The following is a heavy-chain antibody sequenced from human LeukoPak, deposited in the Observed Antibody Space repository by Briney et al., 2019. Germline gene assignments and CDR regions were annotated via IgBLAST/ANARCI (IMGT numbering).Heavy chain of an antibody. V-gene: IGHV3-21*01. CDR2: ISSSSSDI. CDR3: ATGYTSGTRIDY. CDR1: GFTFSAFS. Sequence: GGSLRLSCAASGFTFSAFSMNWVRQAPGKGLEWVAAISSSSSDIYYTDSVKGRFTISRDNANNFLYLQVSSLRAEDTAVYYCATGYTSGTRIDYWGQGTLVSVSS. J-gene: IGHJ4*02. D-gene: IGHD6-19*01.